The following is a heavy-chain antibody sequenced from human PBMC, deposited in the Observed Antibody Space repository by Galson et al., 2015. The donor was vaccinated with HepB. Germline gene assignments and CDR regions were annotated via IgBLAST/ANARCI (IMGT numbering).Heavy chain of an antibody. J-gene: IGHJ5*02. V-gene: IGHV3-30*03. CDR2: ISYDGSNK. D-gene: IGHD6-6*01. CDR1: GFTFSSYG. CDR3: ARDALAARRYNWFDP. Sequence: SLRLSCAASGFTFSSYGMHWVRQAPGKGLEWVAVISYDGSNKYYADSVKGRFTISRDNSKNTLYLQMNSLRAEDTAVYYCARDALAARRYNWFDPWGQGTLVTVSS.